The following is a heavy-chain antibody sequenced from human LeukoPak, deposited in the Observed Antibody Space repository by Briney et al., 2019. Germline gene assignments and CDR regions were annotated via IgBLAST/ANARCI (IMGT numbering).Heavy chain of an antibody. CDR3: ARALYVEMATPYYYYMDV. D-gene: IGHD5-24*01. V-gene: IGHV1-2*02. J-gene: IGHJ6*03. Sequence: GASVKVSCKASGYTFTGYYMHWVRQAPGQGLEWMGWINPNSGGTNYAQKFQGRVTMTRDTSISTAYMELSRLRFDDTAVYYCARALYVEMATPYYYYMDVWGKGTTVTVSS. CDR2: INPNSGGT. CDR1: GYTFTGYY.